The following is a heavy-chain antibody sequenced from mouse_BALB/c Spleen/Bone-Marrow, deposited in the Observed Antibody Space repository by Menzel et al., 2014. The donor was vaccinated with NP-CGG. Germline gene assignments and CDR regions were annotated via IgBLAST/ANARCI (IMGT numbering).Heavy chain of an antibody. V-gene: IGHV1-7*01. CDR3: ARGGIYDDYSY. J-gene: IGHJ3*01. D-gene: IGHD2-3*01. CDR1: GYTFTNYW. Sequence: QVQLQQPGAELAKPRASVKMSCKASGYTFTNYWMHWVKQRPGQGLEWIGYIDPSTGYTEYNQKFKDKATLTADKSSSTAYMQLSSLTSEDSAVYYWARGGIYDDYSYWGQGTLVTVSA. CDR2: IDPSTGYT.